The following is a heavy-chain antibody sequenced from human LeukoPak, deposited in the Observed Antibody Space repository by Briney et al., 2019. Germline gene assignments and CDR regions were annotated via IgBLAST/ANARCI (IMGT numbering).Heavy chain of an antibody. J-gene: IGHJ5*02. CDR1: GGSISSYY. CDR2: IYTSGST. V-gene: IGHV4-4*07. CDR3: ARDLLWFGELLTNWFDP. D-gene: IGHD3-10*01. Sequence: PSETLSLTCTVSGGSISSYYWSWIRPPAGKGLEWIGRIYTSGSTNYNPSLKSRVTMSVDTSKNQFSLKLSSVTAADTAVYYCARDLLWFGELLTNWFDPWGQGTLVTVSS.